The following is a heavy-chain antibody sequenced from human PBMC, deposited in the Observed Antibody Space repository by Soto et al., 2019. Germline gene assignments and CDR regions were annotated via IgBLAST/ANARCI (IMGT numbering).Heavy chain of an antibody. CDR1: GFTFSSYE. J-gene: IGHJ6*02. CDR3: ARDGIICGGSCYSGEYRYYYYYGMDV. CDR2: ISSSGSTI. V-gene: IGHV3-48*03. Sequence: PGGSLRLSCAASGFTFSSYEMNWVRQAPGKGLEWVSYISSSGSTIYYADSVKGRFTISRDNAKNSLYLRMNSLRAEDTAVYYCARDGIICGGSCYSGEYRYYYYYGMDVWGQGTTVTVSS. D-gene: IGHD2-15*01.